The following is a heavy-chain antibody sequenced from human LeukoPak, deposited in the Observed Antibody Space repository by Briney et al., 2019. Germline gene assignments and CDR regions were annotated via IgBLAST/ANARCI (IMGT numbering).Heavy chain of an antibody. J-gene: IGHJ4*02. CDR3: AREGGSYSFDY. CDR2: ISSSSSYI. D-gene: IGHD1-26*01. Sequence: GGSLRLSCAASGFSFSSYEMNWVRQAPGKGLEWVSSISSSSSYIYYADSVKGRFTISRDNAKNSLYLQMNSLRAEDTAVYYCAREGGSYSFDYWGQGTLVTVSS. CDR1: GFSFSSYE. V-gene: IGHV3-21*01.